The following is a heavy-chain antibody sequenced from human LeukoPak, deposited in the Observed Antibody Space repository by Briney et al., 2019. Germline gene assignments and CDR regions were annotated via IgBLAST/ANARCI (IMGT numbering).Heavy chain of an antibody. V-gene: IGHV1-69*13. J-gene: IGHJ4*02. CDR2: IIPIFGTA. CDR1: GGTFSSYA. Sequence: SVKVSCKASGGTFSSYAISWVRQAPGQGLEWMGGIIPIFGTANYAQKFQGRVTITADESTSTAYMELGSLRSEDTAVYYCARDDGSGGRFDYWGQGTLVTVSS. CDR3: ARDDGSGGRFDY. D-gene: IGHD2-15*01.